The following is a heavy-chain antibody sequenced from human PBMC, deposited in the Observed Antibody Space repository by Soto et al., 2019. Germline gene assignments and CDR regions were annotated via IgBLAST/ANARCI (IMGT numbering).Heavy chain of an antibody. D-gene: IGHD2-21*02. V-gene: IGHV3-7*01. CDR1: GFTFSNYW. CDR3: ARWISGVTWGDASDI. J-gene: IGHJ3*02. Sequence: DVQLVESGGGLVQPGGSLRLSCAASGFTFSNYWMNWVRQAPGKGLEWVAYIKEDGSEKYYLDSVKGRFTISRDNAQNSMFLQMNSLRAEDTAVYFCARWISGVTWGDASDIWGQGTMVTVSS. CDR2: IKEDGSEK.